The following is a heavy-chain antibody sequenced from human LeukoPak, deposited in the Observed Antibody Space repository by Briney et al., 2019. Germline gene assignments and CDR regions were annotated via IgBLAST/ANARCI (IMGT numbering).Heavy chain of an antibody. Sequence: PLETLSLTCTVSGGSISSYYWSWIRQPPGKGLEWIGYIYYSGSTNYNPSLKSRVTISVDTSKNQFSLKLSSVTAADTAVYYCARGAYSNYDHYYYYYYMDVWGKGTTVTVSS. V-gene: IGHV4-59*01. J-gene: IGHJ6*03. CDR2: IYYSGST. D-gene: IGHD4-11*01. CDR1: GGSISSYY. CDR3: ARGAYSNYDHYYYYYYMDV.